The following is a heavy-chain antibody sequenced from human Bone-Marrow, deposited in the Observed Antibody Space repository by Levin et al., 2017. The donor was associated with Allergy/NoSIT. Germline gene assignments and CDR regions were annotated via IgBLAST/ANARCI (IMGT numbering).Heavy chain of an antibody. Sequence: GGSLRLSCKASGYTFTSYDINWVRQATGQGLEWMGWINPNSGNTGYAQKFQGRVTMTRNTSISTAYMELSSLRAEDTAGYYCARGRSSGWSTYFDYWGQGTLVTVSS. J-gene: IGHJ4*02. D-gene: IGHD6-19*01. CDR2: INPNSGNT. CDR3: ARGRSSGWSTYFDY. V-gene: IGHV1-8*01. CDR1: GYTFTSYD.